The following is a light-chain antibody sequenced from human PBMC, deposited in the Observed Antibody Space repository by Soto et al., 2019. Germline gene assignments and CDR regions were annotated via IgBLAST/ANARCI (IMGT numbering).Light chain of an antibody. V-gene: IGLV2-8*01. J-gene: IGLJ2*01. Sequence: QSALTQPPSASGSLGQSITISCTGTSSGIGGHKYVSWYQQLPGSAPKLLIYDVTKRPSGVPDRVSGSKSGNTDSLTVSGLQAEDEADYYCSSYVGKVSFGGGTKLTVL. CDR2: DVT. CDR1: SSGIGGHKY. CDR3: SSYVGKVS.